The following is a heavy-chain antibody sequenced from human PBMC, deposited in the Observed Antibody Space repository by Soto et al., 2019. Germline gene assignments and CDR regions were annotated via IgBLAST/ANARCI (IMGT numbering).Heavy chain of an antibody. Sequence: ASVKVSCKASGYTFSNYGISWVRQAPGQGLEWMGWISAYNGNTKYAQKLQGRVTITTDTSTSTAYMELRSLRSEDTAVYYCARDGGSSWPLDYWGQGTLVTVSS. V-gene: IGHV1-18*01. CDR3: ARDGGSSWPLDY. CDR2: ISAYNGNT. D-gene: IGHD6-13*01. J-gene: IGHJ4*02. CDR1: GYTFSNYG.